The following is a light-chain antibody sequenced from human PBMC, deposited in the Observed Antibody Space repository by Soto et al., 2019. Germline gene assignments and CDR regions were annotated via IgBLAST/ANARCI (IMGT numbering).Light chain of an antibody. CDR1: KNDIGVYDL. V-gene: IGLV2-18*02. J-gene: IGLJ1*01. CDR3: SSHTTHDSHV. CDR2: DVV. Sequence: QSVLTQPPSASGSPGQSVTISCTGTKNDIGVYDLVSWHQHHPGKAPKLIIYDVVIRPSRVPRRFSGSKSGYTASLTISGLQDEDEADYYCSSHTTHDSHVFGGGTKVTVL.